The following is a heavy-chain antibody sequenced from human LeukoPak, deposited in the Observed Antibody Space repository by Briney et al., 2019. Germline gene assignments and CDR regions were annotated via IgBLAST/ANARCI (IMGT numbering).Heavy chain of an antibody. CDR3: TGGGWSTDAFDI. V-gene: IGHV3-23*01. CDR2: ITGSGGST. Sequence: PGGSLTLSCTASRFIFHNYAMLGLRQAPGKGLEWVSGITGSGGSTNYADSVKGRFTISRDNSKNTLYLQMSSLRADDTAVYYCTGGGWSTDAFDIWGQGTMVTVSS. CDR1: RFIFHNYA. J-gene: IGHJ3*02. D-gene: IGHD6-19*01.